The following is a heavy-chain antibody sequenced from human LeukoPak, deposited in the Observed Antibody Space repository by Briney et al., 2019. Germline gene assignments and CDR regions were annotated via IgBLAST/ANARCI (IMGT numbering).Heavy chain of an antibody. J-gene: IGHJ4*02. Sequence: GGSLRLSCAASGFTVSSNYMSWVRQAPGKGLEWISVIYSGGSTYYADSVKGRFTISRDNSKNTLYLQMNSLRAEDTAVYYCARVNSSSWYYFDYWGQGTLVTVSS. CDR2: IYSGGST. CDR1: GFTVSSNY. D-gene: IGHD6-13*01. CDR3: ARVNSSSWYYFDY. V-gene: IGHV3-53*01.